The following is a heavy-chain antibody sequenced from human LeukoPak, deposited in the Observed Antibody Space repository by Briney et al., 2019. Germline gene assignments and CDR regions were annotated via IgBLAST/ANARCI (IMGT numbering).Heavy chain of an antibody. CDR3: TRGADSGTSRFDY. J-gene: IGHJ4*02. CDR1: GFTFSSYS. V-gene: IGHV3-48*01. D-gene: IGHD1-26*01. CDR2: ISSSSSTI. Sequence: GGSLRLSCAASGFTFSSYSMNWVRQAPGKGLEWVSYISSSSSTIYYADSVKGRFTISRDNAKNSLYLQMNSLRAEDTAVYYCTRGADSGTSRFDYWGQGTLVTVSS.